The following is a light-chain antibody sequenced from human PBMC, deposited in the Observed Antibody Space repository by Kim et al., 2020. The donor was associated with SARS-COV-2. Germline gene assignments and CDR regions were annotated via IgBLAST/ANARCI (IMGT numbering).Light chain of an antibody. CDR2: GVS. V-gene: IGKV3-15*01. CDR3: QQYNNRPMT. CDR1: QSVISI. J-gene: IGKJ1*01. Sequence: VSPRERASPSCRASQSVISILDWYQQKPGQAPRIPIYGVSTRATGIPARFSGSGSGTEFTLTISSLQSEDIAVYYCQQYNNRPMTFGQGTKGDIK.